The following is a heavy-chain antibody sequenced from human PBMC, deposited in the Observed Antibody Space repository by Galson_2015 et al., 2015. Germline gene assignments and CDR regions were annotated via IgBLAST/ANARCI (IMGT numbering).Heavy chain of an antibody. CDR3: AKSVPGGDYVDFWFDP. V-gene: IGHV3-30*18. CDR2: ISYDGSNK. Sequence: SLRLSCAASGFTFSSYGMHWVRQAPGKGLEWVAVISYDGSNKYYADSVKGRFTISGDNSKNTLYLQMNSLRAEDTAVYYCAKSVPGGDYVDFWFDPWGQGTLVTVSS. D-gene: IGHD4-17*01. CDR1: GFTFSSYG. J-gene: IGHJ5*02.